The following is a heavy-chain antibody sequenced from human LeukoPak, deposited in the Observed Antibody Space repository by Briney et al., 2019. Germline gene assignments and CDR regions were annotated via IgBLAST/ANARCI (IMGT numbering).Heavy chain of an antibody. D-gene: IGHD3-22*01. CDR1: GFTFSDYY. CDR2: ISSSGCTI. J-gene: IGHJ4*02. V-gene: IGHV3-11*04. CDR3: ARDKYYYDSSGLWGY. Sequence: GGSLRLSCAASGFTFSDYYMSWIRQAPGKGLEWVSYISSSGCTIYYADSVKGRFTISRDNAKNSLYLQMNSLRAEDTAVYYCARDKYYYDSSGLWGYWGQGTLVTVSS.